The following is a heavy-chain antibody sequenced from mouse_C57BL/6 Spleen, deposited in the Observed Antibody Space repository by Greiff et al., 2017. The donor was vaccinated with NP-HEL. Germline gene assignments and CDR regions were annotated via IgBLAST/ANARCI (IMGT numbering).Heavy chain of an antibody. Sequence: LVESGPELVKPGASVKISCKASGYSFTDYNMNWVKQSNGKSLEWIGVINPNYGTTSYNQKFKGKATLTVDQSSSTAYMQLNSLTSEDSAVYYCARAPDYYGSPWFAYWGQGTLVTVSA. J-gene: IGHJ3*01. CDR2: INPNYGTT. V-gene: IGHV1-39*01. CDR3: ARAPDYYGSPWFAY. D-gene: IGHD1-1*01. CDR1: GYSFTDYN.